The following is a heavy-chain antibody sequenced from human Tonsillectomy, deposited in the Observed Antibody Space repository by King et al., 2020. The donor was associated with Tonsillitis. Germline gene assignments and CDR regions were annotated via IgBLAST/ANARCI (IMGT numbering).Heavy chain of an antibody. V-gene: IGHV5-51*01. CDR3: ARRSITQAGYYYYGMDV. J-gene: IGHJ6*02. Sequence: VQLVESGAEVKKPGESLKISCQGSGYSFSTYWIAWVRQMPGKGLEWMGIIYPGDSDTRYSPSFQGQVTISADKSISTAYLQWSSLKASDTAMYYCARRSITQAGYYYYGMDVWGQGTTVTVSS. D-gene: IGHD3-10*01. CDR2: IYPGDSDT. CDR1: GYSFSTYW.